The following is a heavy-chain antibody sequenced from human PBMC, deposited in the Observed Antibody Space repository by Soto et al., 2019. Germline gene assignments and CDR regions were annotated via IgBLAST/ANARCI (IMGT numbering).Heavy chain of an antibody. V-gene: IGHV3-23*01. Sequence: PGGSLRLSCVSSGFLINNFALNWVRQAPGKGLEWVSTLSKDGKNTHYSDSVRGRFTISRDDSKNTLFLQMNRLSPEDAAVYYCTKDPSTGYADSWGQGTLVTVSS. CDR3: TKDPSTGYADS. D-gene: IGHD3-9*01. CDR1: GFLINNFA. CDR2: LSKDGKNT. J-gene: IGHJ4*02.